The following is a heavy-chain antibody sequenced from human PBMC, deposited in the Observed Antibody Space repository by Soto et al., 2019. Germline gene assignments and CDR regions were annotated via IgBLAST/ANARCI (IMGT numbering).Heavy chain of an antibody. V-gene: IGHV3-9*01. Sequence: GGSLRLSCAASGFTFDDYAMHWVRQAPGKGLEWVSGISGNSGSIGYADAVKGRFTISRDNAKNSLYLQMNSLRAEDTALYYCAKDIYGGNDHTNRYYFDSWGQGTLVNVSS. D-gene: IGHD1-1*01. CDR1: GFTFDDYA. CDR2: ISGNSGSI. CDR3: AKDIYGGNDHTNRYYFDS. J-gene: IGHJ4*02.